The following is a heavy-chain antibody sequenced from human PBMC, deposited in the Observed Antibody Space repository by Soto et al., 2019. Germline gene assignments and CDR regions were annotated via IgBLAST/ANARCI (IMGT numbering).Heavy chain of an antibody. V-gene: IGHV3-30*18. J-gene: IGHJ6*02. D-gene: IGHD3-16*01. CDR2: ISYDGGNR. Sequence: GGALRLSCEASGFAFRSYAMHWVRQAPGKGLEWVGVISYDGGNRYYADSVKGRFTISRDNSKNPLYVQVKSLRPEDTAVYHSAKGILSATIGPYAMDVWGQGTTVTVSS. CDR3: AKGILSATIGPYAMDV. CDR1: GFAFRSYA.